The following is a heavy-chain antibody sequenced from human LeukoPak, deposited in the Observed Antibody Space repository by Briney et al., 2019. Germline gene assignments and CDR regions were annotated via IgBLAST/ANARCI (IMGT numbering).Heavy chain of an antibody. D-gene: IGHD6-13*01. V-gene: IGHV4-4*02. CDR3: ARRQGIAAAGPYYYGMDV. CDR2: IYHSGST. Sequence: PSETLSLTCAVSGGSISSSNWWSWVRQPPGKGLEWIGEIYHSGSTNYNPSLKSRVTISVDKSKNQFSLKLSSVTAADTAVYYCARRQGIAAAGPYYYGMDVWGQGTTVTVSS. J-gene: IGHJ6*02. CDR1: GGSISSSNW.